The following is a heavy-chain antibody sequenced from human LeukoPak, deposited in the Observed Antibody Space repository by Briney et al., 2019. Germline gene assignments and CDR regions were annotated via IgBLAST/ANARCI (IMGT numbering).Heavy chain of an antibody. D-gene: IGHD5-18*01. V-gene: IGHV3-11*01. J-gene: IGHJ4*02. CDR1: GFTFSDYY. CDR2: ISSSGSTI. Sequence: GGSLRLSCAASGFTFSDYYMSWIRQAPGKGLEWVSYISSSGSTIYYADSVKGRFTISRDNAKNSLNLQMNSLRAEDTAVYYCARVSSYSYGQHFDYWGQGTLVTVSS. CDR3: ARVSSYSYGQHFDY.